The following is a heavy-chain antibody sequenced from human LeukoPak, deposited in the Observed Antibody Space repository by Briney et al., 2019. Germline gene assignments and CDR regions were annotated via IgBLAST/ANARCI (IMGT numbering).Heavy chain of an antibody. V-gene: IGHV4-39*01. J-gene: IGHJ3*02. Sequence: TASETLSLTCTVSGGSISSSSYYWGWIRQPPGKGLEWIGSIYYSVSTYDNPSLKSRVTISVDTSKNQFSLKLSSVTAADTAVYYCARRKMWELYDAFDIWGQGTKVTVSS. CDR1: GGSISSSSYY. D-gene: IGHD3-10*01. CDR2: IYYSVST. CDR3: ARRKMWELYDAFDI.